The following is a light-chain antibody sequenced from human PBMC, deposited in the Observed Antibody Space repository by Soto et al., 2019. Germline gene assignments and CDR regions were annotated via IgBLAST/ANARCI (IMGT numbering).Light chain of an antibody. CDR3: QQCNDWPHT. Sequence: EIVMTQSPATLSVSPGESATLSCRASQSVSSNLAWYQQKPGQAPSLLIYGASTRATGIPARFSGRGSATEFTLTISSLQSEDCAVYYCQQCNDWPHTFGQGTKLEIK. J-gene: IGKJ2*01. V-gene: IGKV3-15*01. CDR1: QSVSSN. CDR2: GAS.